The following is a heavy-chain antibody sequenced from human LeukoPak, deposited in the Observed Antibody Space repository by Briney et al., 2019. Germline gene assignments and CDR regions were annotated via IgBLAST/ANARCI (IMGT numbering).Heavy chain of an antibody. CDR3: ARDEAIFGAGYYYGMDV. CDR2: IYYSGGT. Sequence: NTSETLSLTCTVSGVSISSISYYWGWIRQPPGKGLEWIGSIYYSGGTYYNPSLKSRVTISVDTSKNQFSLKLSSVTAADTAVYYCARDEAIFGAGYYYGMDVWGQGTTVTVSS. J-gene: IGHJ6*02. V-gene: IGHV4-39*02. D-gene: IGHD3-3*01. CDR1: GVSISSISYY.